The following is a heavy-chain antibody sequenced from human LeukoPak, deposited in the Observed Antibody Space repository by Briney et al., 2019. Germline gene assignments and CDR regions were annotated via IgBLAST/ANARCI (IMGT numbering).Heavy chain of an antibody. D-gene: IGHD5-18*01. V-gene: IGHV4-59*01. CDR3: ARGGYSYGYRFWDY. Sequence: SETLSLTCTVSGGSISSYYWSWIRQPPGKGLEWIRYIYYSGSTNYNPSLKSRVTISVDTSKNQFSLKLSSVTAADTAVYYCARGGYSYGYRFWDYWGQGTLVTVSS. J-gene: IGHJ4*02. CDR1: GGSISSYY. CDR2: IYYSGST.